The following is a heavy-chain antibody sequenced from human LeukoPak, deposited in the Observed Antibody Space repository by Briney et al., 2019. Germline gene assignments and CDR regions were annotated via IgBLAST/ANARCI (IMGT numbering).Heavy chain of an antibody. D-gene: IGHD3-10*01. CDR1: GGSINSYY. V-gene: IGHV4-59*01. Sequence: SETLSLTCTVSGGSINSYYWSWIRQPPGKGLEWIGYIYYSGSTNYNPSLKSRVTISVDTSKNQFSLRVTSVTAADTAVYYCASCGGAMDPRFDYWGQGSLVTVYS. CDR2: IYYSGST. CDR3: ASCGGAMDPRFDY. J-gene: IGHJ4*02.